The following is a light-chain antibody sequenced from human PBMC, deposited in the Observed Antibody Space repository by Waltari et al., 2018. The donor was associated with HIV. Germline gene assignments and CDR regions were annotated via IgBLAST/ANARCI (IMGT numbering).Light chain of an antibody. CDR1: TNDVGRYEY. Sequence: TGTTNDVGRYEYVSWYQQHPGKAPKLLIYDVTYRPSGVSTRFSGSKSGNTASLTVSGLQAEDEADYYCNSYTSTDRWVFGGGTKLTVL. V-gene: IGLV2-14*03. CDR3: NSYTSTDRWV. CDR2: DVT. J-gene: IGLJ3*02.